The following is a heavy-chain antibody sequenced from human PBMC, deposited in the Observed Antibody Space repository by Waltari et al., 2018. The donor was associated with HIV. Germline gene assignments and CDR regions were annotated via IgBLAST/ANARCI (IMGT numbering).Heavy chain of an antibody. D-gene: IGHD2-21*01. Sequence: QVHLVQSGAEVKTPGASVKVSCKVSGDTLPEFSMPWVRQAPGKGLEWLGGFDPDIGETVYAQKFQGRVTMTEDTSTDTAYMHLTSLTSKDTALYYCATIVSLRGGRPYWFDPWGQGTLVTVSS. CDR1: GDTLPEFS. J-gene: IGHJ5*02. CDR2: FDPDIGET. CDR3: ATIVSLRGGRPYWFDP. V-gene: IGHV1-24*01.